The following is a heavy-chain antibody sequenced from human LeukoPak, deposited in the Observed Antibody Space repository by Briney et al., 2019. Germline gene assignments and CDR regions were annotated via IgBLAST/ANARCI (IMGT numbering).Heavy chain of an antibody. CDR2: IYYSRTT. V-gene: IGHV4-59*01. D-gene: IGHD1-26*01. Sequence: SETLSLTCTVSGGFISSYYWSWIRQPPGKGLEWIEYIYYSRTTEYNPSLKSRVTISADTSKNQFSLKLNSVTAADTAVYYCVRRQWELQYFDLWGRGTLVAVSS. J-gene: IGHJ2*01. CDR1: GGFISSYY. CDR3: VRRQWELQYFDL.